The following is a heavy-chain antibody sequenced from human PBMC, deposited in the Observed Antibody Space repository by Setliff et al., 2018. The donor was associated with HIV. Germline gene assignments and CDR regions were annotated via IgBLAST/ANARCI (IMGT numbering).Heavy chain of an antibody. D-gene: IGHD6-13*01. CDR1: GYSISSGYY. J-gene: IGHJ4*02. Sequence: PSETLSLTCTVSGYSISSGYYWGWIRQPPGKGLEWIGSIYHSGSTYYNPSLKSRVTISRDRSANQFSLILTSVTAADTGVYYCARGSLYSSSSCFDYWGQGTLVTVSS. CDR2: IYHSGST. CDR3: ARGSLYSSSSCFDY. V-gene: IGHV4-38-2*02.